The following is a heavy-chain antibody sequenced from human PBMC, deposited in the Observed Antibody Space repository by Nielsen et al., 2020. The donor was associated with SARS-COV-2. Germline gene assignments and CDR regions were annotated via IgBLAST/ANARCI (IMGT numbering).Heavy chain of an antibody. V-gene: IGHV3-23*01. CDR3: AKDRNDWITFGGVIFHFDY. D-gene: IGHD3-16*02. CDR2: ISGSGGST. CDR1: GFTFSSYS. J-gene: IGHJ4*02. Sequence: GGSLRLSCAASGFTFSSYSMSWVRQAPGKGLEWVSAISGSGGSTYYADSVKGRFTISRDNSKNTLYLQMNSLRAEDTAVYYCAKDRNDWITFGGVIFHFDYWGQGTLVTVSS.